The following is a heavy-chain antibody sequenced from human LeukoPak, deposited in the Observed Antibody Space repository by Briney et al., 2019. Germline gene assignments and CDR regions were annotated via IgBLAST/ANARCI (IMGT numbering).Heavy chain of an antibody. CDR2: IYYSGST. Sequence: SETLSLTCTVSGGSISSSSYYWGWIRQPPGKGLEWIGSIYYSGSTYYNPSLKSRVTISVDTSKNQFSLKLSSVTAADTAVYYCARDHIVTKHVDYWGQGTLVTVSS. J-gene: IGHJ4*02. CDR3: ARDHIVTKHVDY. D-gene: IGHD5-12*01. V-gene: IGHV4-39*07. CDR1: GGSISSSSYY.